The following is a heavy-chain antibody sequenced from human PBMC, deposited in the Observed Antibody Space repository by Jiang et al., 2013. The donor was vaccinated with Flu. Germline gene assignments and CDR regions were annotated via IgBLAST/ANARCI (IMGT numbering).Heavy chain of an antibody. CDR1: GDTFTTYG. Sequence: SVKVSCKASGDTFTTYGLNWVRQAPGEGLEWMGWINTNTGDPTYAQGFTGRFVFSLDSSVSTAYLQINSLKAEDTAVYYCARVSGSGYYPFDYWGQGTLVTVSS. V-gene: IGHV7-4-1*02. J-gene: IGHJ4*02. CDR2: INTNTGDP. D-gene: IGHD3-22*01. CDR3: ARVSGSGYYPFDY.